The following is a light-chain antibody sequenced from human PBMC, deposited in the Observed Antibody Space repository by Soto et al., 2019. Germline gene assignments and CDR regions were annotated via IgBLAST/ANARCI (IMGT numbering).Light chain of an antibody. CDR3: QQYYSTPT. J-gene: IGKJ4*01. V-gene: IGKV4-1*01. CDR1: QSVLHRSNNKFH. CDR2: WSS. Sequence: DIVMTQSPDSLAVSVGAMDTINCKSIQSVLHRSNNKFHLAWYRQKPGQPPQLLIYWSSTREAGVPDRFSGSGSGTDFTLTISSLQADDVAIYYCQQYYSTPTFGGGTKVEIK.